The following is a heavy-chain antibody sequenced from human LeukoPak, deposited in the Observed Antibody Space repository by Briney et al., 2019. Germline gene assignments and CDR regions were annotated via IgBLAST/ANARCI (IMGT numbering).Heavy chain of an antibody. CDR1: GFTFSSYS. J-gene: IGHJ4*02. D-gene: IGHD3-16*01. Sequence: GGSLRLSCAASGFTFSSYSMNWVRQAPGKGLEWVSYISSSSSTIYYADSVKGRFTISRDNAKNSLYLQMNSLRDEDTAVYYCARPRGAHDYVWGSYEFDYWGQGTLVTVSS. V-gene: IGHV3-48*02. CDR3: ARPRGAHDYVWGSYEFDY. CDR2: ISSSSSTI.